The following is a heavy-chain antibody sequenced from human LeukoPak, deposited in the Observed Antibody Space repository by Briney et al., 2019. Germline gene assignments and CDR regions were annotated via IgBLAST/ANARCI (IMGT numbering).Heavy chain of an antibody. J-gene: IGHJ4*02. V-gene: IGHV3-23*01. D-gene: IGHD6-6*01. Sequence: GGSLRLSCAASGFTFSSYAMNWVRQAPGNGLEWVSAISGSGDNTYYADSVKGRFTISRDNSKNTLYMEMNSLRAEDTAVYYCAKGGRGSIATRPDYWGQGTLVTVSS. CDR1: GFTFSSYA. CDR2: ISGSGDNT. CDR3: AKGGRGSIATRPDY.